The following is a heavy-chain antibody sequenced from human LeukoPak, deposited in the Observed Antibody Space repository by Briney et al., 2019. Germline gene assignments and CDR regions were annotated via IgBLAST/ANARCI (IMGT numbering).Heavy chain of an antibody. Sequence: PSETLSLTCTVSGGSISSYYWSGIRQPPGKGLEWIGYIYYSGSTNYNPSLKSRVTISVDTSKNQFSLKLSSVTAADTAVYYCARMGYDTFYGMDVWGQGTTVTVSS. D-gene: IGHD3-22*01. CDR1: GGSISSYY. V-gene: IGHV4-59*01. J-gene: IGHJ6*02. CDR3: ARMGYDTFYGMDV. CDR2: IYYSGST.